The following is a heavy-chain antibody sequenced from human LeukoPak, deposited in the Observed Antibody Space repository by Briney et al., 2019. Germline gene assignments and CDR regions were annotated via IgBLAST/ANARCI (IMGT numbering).Heavy chain of an antibody. D-gene: IGHD6-19*01. CDR1: GFTFSSYW. CDR2: INNDGSST. V-gene: IGHV3-74*01. J-gene: IGHJ4*02. Sequence: GGSLRLSCAASGFTFSSYWMYWVRQAPGKGLVWVSRINNDGSSTIYADSVKGRFTISRDNVKNTVYLQMNSLRVEDTAVYYCTNSSWYIRNWGQGTLVTVSS. CDR3: TNSSWYIRN.